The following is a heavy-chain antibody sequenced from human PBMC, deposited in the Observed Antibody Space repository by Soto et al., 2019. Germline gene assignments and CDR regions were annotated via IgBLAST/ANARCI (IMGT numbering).Heavy chain of an antibody. D-gene: IGHD2-21*01. CDR2: ISYDGSNK. CDR1: GFTFSSYG. V-gene: IGHV3-30*18. Sequence: GGSLSLSCAASGFTFSSYGMHWVRQAPGKGLEWVAVISYDGSNKYYADSVKGRFTISRDNSKNTLYLQMNSLRAEDTAVYYCAKEGVNGQFDYWGQGTLVTVSS. J-gene: IGHJ4*02. CDR3: AKEGVNGQFDY.